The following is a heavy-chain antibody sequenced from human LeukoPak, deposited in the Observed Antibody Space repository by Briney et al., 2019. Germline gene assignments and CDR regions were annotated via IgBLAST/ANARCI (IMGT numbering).Heavy chain of an antibody. CDR2: TYHSGST. CDR1: GDSISSSIW. CDR3: ATIRGGCSSTSCYFEN. J-gene: IGHJ4*02. D-gene: IGHD2-2*01. Sequence: SGTLSLTCAVSGDSISSSIWWTWVRQPPGKGLEWIGETYHSGSTNYNPSLKSRVAISIDNSKNQFSLKLTSVTAADTAIYYRATIRGGCSSTSCYFENWGQGTLVTVSS. V-gene: IGHV4-4*02.